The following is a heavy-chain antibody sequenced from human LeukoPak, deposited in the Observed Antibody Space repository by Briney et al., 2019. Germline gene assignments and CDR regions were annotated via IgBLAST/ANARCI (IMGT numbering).Heavy chain of an antibody. CDR2: IYYSGDT. CDR3: ASGSRNICHYCWFDP. J-gene: IGHJ5*02. CDR1: GGSICSSSYY. Sequence: PSETLSLTCTVSGGSICSSSYYWGWIRQSPGKGLEWIGTIYYSGDTYYNPSLKSRVTVSVDTSKNQFSLKLSSVTAADTAVYYCASGSRNICHYCWFDPWGQGTLVTVSS. V-gene: IGHV4-39*07. D-gene: IGHD2-15*01.